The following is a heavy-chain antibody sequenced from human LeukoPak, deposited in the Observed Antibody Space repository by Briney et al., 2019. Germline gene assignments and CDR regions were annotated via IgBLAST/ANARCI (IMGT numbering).Heavy chain of an antibody. Sequence: GGSLRLSCAASGFNFFGYGMHWVRQAPGKGPQWVAVISHDGSDKYYADSVKVRFTISGDNSKNTLYLQMNSLKPEDTAVYFCAKDSASLSSHFATYFDSWGQGTLVTVSS. D-gene: IGHD6-13*01. CDR2: ISHDGSDK. J-gene: IGHJ4*02. V-gene: IGHV3-30*18. CDR1: GFNFFGYG. CDR3: AKDSASLSSHFATYFDS.